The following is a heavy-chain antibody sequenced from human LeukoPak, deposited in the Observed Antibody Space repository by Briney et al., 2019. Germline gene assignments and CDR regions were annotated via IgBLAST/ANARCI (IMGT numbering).Heavy chain of an antibody. V-gene: IGHV4-34*01. CDR2: INHSGST. CDR1: GGSFSGYY. CDR3: ARGPFTMLRGADSWFDP. D-gene: IGHD3-10*01. Sequence: SETLSLTCAVYGGSFSGYYWSWIRQPPGKGLEWIGEINHSGSTNYNPSLKSRVTISVDTSKNQFSLKLSSVTAADTAVYYCARGPFTMLRGADSWFDPWGQGTLVTVSS. J-gene: IGHJ5*02.